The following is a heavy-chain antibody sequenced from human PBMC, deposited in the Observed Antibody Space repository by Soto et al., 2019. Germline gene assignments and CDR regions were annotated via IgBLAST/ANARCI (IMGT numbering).Heavy chain of an antibody. CDR3: ARELRYFDWLLFESLNYAFDI. D-gene: IGHD3-9*01. Sequence: PGGSLRLSCAASGFTFSSYWMSWVRQAPGKGLEWVANIKQDGSEKYYVDSVKGRFTISRDDAKNSLYLQMNSLRAEDTAVYYCARELRYFDWLLFESLNYAFDIWGQGTMVTVSS. CDR2: IKQDGSEK. J-gene: IGHJ3*02. V-gene: IGHV3-7*01. CDR1: GFTFSSYW.